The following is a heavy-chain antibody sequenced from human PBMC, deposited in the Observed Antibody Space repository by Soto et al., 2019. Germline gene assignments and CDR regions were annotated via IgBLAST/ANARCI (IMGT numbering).Heavy chain of an antibody. CDR3: ARNVLRGYCSSSSCPFDP. Sequence: PGGSLILSCAASGFTFSGSAMSWVRQAPGKGLEWVSGISTGGGSTDYADSVKGRFTISRDNSKNTLYLQMSSLSAEDTAVYHCARNVLRGYCSSSSCPFDPWGQGTLVTVSS. D-gene: IGHD2-2*01. J-gene: IGHJ5*02. V-gene: IGHV3-23*01. CDR2: ISTGGGST. CDR1: GFTFSGSA.